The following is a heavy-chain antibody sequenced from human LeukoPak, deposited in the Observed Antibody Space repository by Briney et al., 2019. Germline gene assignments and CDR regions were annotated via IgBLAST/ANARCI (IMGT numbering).Heavy chain of an antibody. V-gene: IGHV4-59*08. CDR2: VYYSGAT. CDR3: ARRVAVTGIYCFDL. J-gene: IGHJ4*02. D-gene: IGHD6-19*01. Sequence: SETLSLTCTVPGGSISVYYWSWIRQPPGKGLEWIGYVYYSGATNYNPSLKSRVTISLETSKNQFSLRLTSVTAADTAVYYCARRVAVTGIYCFDLWGQGTPVTVSS. CDR1: GGSISVYY.